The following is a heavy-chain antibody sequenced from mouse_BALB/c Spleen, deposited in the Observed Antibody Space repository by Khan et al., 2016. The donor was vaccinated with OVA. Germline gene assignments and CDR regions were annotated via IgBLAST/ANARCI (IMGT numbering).Heavy chain of an antibody. CDR2: INPTTGYT. Sequence: QVQFQQSGAELAKPGASVKMSCKASGYTFINYWMNWVKQRPGQGLEWIGYINPTTGYTEYNQKFKDKATLTADKSYSTAHMHLFSLTSEEAAVYDCSRRCLRWDFDYWVQGTTLTVSA. V-gene: IGHV1-7*01. J-gene: IGHJ2*01. D-gene: IGHD1-1*01. CDR1: GYTFINYW. CDR3: SRRCLRWDFDY.